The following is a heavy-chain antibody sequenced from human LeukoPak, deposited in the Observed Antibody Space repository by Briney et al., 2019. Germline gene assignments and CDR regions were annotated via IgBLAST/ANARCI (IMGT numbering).Heavy chain of an antibody. CDR2: INPNSGGT. D-gene: IGHD3-10*01. CDR3: ARDFFASGSYTLDY. CDR1: GYTFTGYY. V-gene: IGHV1-2*02. J-gene: IGHJ4*02. Sequence: ASVKVSCKASGYTFTGYYMHWVRQAPGQGLEWMGWINPNSGGTNYAQKFQGRVTMTRDTSISTAYMELSRLRSDDTAVYYCARDFFASGSYTLDYWGQGTLVTVSS.